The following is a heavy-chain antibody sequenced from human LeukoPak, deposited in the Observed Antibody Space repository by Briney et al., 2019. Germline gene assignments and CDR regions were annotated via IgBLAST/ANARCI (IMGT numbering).Heavy chain of an antibody. Sequence: SETLSLTCAVYVGSFGAHYWSWVRQSPGKGLEWIGEISHSGSTNYNPSLKSRVTISVDTSKNQFSLKLNSVTAADTAVYYSQREASGSPDYFDSWGQGTLVTVSS. CDR3: QREASGSPDYFDS. D-gene: IGHD1-26*01. V-gene: IGHV4-34*01. CDR2: ISHSGST. J-gene: IGHJ4*02. CDR1: VGSFGAHY.